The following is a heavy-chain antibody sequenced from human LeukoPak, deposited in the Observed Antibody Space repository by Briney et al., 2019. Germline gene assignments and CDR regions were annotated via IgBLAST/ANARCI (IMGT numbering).Heavy chain of an antibody. Sequence: SETLSLTCTVSGGSISSYYWNWIRQSAGKGLEWIGRIYTSGSTNYNPSLKSRVTMSVDTSKNQFSLKLSSVTAADTAVYYCVSQNRYCSGDSCYYYFDYWGQGTLVTVSS. CDR1: GGSISSYY. V-gene: IGHV4-4*07. J-gene: IGHJ4*02. CDR2: IYTSGST. D-gene: IGHD2-15*01. CDR3: VSQNRYCSGDSCYYYFDY.